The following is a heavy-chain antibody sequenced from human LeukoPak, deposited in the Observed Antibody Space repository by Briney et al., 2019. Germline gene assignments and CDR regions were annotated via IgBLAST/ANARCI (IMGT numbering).Heavy chain of an antibody. V-gene: IGHV4-31*11. J-gene: IGHJ4*02. Sequence: SETLSLTCAVSGGSISSGGYYWSWIRQHPGKGLEWIGYIYYSGSTYYNPSLKSRVAISVDTSKNQFSLKLSSVTAADTAVYYCARRGRLWWYYYDSSGVGYFDYWGQGTLVTVSS. CDR3: ARRGRLWWYYYDSSGVGYFDY. D-gene: IGHD3-22*01. CDR1: GGSISSGGYY. CDR2: IYYSGST.